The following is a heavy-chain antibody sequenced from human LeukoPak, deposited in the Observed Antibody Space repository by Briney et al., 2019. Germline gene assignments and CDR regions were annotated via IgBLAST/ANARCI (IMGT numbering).Heavy chain of an antibody. D-gene: IGHD6-13*01. CDR2: INHSGST. CDR3: ARGRGYSSSWYFY. J-gene: IGHJ4*02. CDR1: GGSISSRSYY. Sequence: PSETLSLTCTVSGGSISSRSYYWSWIRQPPGKGLEWIGEINHSGSTNYNPSLKSRVTISVDTSKNQFSLKLSSVTAADTAVYYCARGRGYSSSWYFYWGQGTLVTVSS. V-gene: IGHV4-39*07.